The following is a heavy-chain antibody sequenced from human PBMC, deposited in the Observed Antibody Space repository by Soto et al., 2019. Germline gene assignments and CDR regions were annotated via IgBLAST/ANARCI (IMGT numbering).Heavy chain of an antibody. CDR3: ARDLAAADY. J-gene: IGHJ4*02. V-gene: IGHV1-46*01. CDR1: GSIFINYY. D-gene: IGHD6-13*01. CDR2: INPNGGST. Sequence: QVHLVQSGAEVKKPGASVKVSCKASGSIFINYYIDWVRQATGQGLEWIGIINPNGGSTNSAQKFRGRVTMARDTSTSTVYMDLSSLRSDDTAVYYCARDLAAADYWGQGTLVTVSS.